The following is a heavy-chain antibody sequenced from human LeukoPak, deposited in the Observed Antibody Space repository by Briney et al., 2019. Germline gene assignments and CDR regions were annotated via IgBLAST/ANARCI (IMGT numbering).Heavy chain of an antibody. Sequence: SVKVSSKASGVTLSRYATSWARHATGQGNKWMGGVIPIFVTANSAKKFHRRVTITTDESTRTASLELSSLRSWATARYYCSRTVTGTTPPHFDYWGQGTLVTVSS. CDR2: VIPIFVTA. D-gene: IGHD1-7*01. CDR1: GVTLSRYA. J-gene: IGHJ4*02. CDR3: SRTVTGTTPPHFDY. V-gene: IGHV1-69*05.